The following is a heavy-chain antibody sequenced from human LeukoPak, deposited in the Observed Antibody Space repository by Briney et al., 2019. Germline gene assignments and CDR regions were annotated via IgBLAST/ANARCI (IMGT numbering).Heavy chain of an antibody. CDR3: ARHGPRAVAGYFDY. V-gene: IGHV4-59*08. Sequence: GSLRLSCAASGFTFSNAWMSWIRQSPGKGLEWIGYIYYSGSTYYNPSLTSRVTISVDTSKNQFSLRLTSVTAADTAVYYCARHGPRAVAGYFDYWGQGTLVTVSS. D-gene: IGHD6-19*01. J-gene: IGHJ4*02. CDR2: IYYSGST. CDR1: GFTFSNAW.